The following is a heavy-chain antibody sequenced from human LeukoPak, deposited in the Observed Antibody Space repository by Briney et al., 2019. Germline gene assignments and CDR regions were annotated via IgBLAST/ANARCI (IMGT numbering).Heavy chain of an antibody. D-gene: IGHD4-23*01. Sequence: GGSLRLSCATSGFIFNYYAMSWVRQAPGKGLEWVSAISGSGGSTYYADSVKGRFTISRDNSKNTLYLQMNSLRAEDTAVYYCAKQDNYGGNYDYWGQGTLVTVSS. CDR1: GFIFNYYA. CDR2: ISGSGGST. V-gene: IGHV3-23*01. J-gene: IGHJ4*02. CDR3: AKQDNYGGNYDY.